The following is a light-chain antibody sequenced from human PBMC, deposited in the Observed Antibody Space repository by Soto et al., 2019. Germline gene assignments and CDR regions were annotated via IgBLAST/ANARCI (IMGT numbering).Light chain of an antibody. Sequence: IQMTQSPSTLSASVGDRVPITCRASQSISTWLAWYQQKPGKAPKLLIYSASTLQSEVPSRFSGSGSGTDFTLTISSLQPEDFATYYCLQAYNYPLTFGQGTRWIS. CDR1: QSISTW. CDR3: LQAYNYPLT. V-gene: IGKV1-6*01. J-gene: IGKJ1*01. CDR2: SAS.